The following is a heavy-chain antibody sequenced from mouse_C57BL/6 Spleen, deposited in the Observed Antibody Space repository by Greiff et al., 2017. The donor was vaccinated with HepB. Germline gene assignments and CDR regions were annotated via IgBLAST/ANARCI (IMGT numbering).Heavy chain of an antibody. V-gene: IGHV1-82*01. CDR2: IYPGDGDT. Sequence: QVQLQQSGPELVKPGASVKISCKASGYAFSSSWLNWVKQRPGKGLVWIGRIYPGDGDTNYNGKFKGKATLTADKSSSTAYMQLSSLTSEDSAVYFCARVGSNNYFDYWGQGTTLTVSS. CDR1: GYAFSSSW. J-gene: IGHJ2*01. CDR3: ARVGSNNYFDY. D-gene: IGHD2-5*01.